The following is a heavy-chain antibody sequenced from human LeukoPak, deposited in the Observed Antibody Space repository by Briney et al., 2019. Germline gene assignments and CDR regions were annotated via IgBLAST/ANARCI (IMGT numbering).Heavy chain of an antibody. CDR1: GYTFTSYG. Sequence: ASVKVSCKASGYTFTSYGISWVRQAPGQGLEWMGWISAYNGNTNYAQKLQGRVTMTTDTSTSTAYMELRSLRSDDTAVYYCARVDCSSTSYYEIDYWGQGTLVTVSS. D-gene: IGHD2-2*01. V-gene: IGHV1-18*01. CDR2: ISAYNGNT. J-gene: IGHJ4*02. CDR3: ARVDCSSTSYYEIDY.